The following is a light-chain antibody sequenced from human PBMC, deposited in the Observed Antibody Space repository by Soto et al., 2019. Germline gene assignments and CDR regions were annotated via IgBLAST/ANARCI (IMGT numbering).Light chain of an antibody. CDR1: QSVSSY. CDR2: DAS. Sequence: IVLTQSPATLSLSPGERATLSCRASQSVSSYLAWYQQKPGQAPRLLIYDASNRATGIPARFSGSGSGTDLTLDISSLEPEDFAVYYCQQRSNWPPMYTFGQGTKLEI. J-gene: IGKJ2*01. V-gene: IGKV3-11*01. CDR3: QQRSNWPPMYT.